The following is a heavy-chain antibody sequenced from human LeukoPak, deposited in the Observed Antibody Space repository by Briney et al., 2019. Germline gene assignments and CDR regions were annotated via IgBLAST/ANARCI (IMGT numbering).Heavy chain of an antibody. CDR2: IKGDGSET. V-gene: IGHV3-7*01. CDR3: ATSGGY. J-gene: IGHJ4*02. Sequence: GGSLRLSCAPSGFTFSAYWMKWVRQAPGKGLVWVATIKGDGSETHYETSVKGRFTISRDNAKRSLYLQMTSLSVEDTAMYYCATSGGYWGQGTLVTVSS. D-gene: IGHD3-16*01. CDR1: GFTFSAYW.